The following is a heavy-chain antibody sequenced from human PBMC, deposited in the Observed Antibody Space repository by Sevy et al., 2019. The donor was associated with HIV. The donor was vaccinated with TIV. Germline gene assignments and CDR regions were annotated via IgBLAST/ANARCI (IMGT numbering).Heavy chain of an antibody. J-gene: IGHJ6*02. CDR1: GGSFSGYY. CDR3: ARDRSKPYYYDSSGYYVHYGIDV. Sequence: SETLSITCAVYGGSFSGYYWSWIRQPPGKGLEWIGEINHSGSTNYNPSLKSRVTISVDTSKNQFSLKLSSVTAADTAVYYCARDRSKPYYYDSSGYYVHYGIDVRGQGTTVTVSS. V-gene: IGHV4-34*01. D-gene: IGHD3-22*01. CDR2: INHSGST.